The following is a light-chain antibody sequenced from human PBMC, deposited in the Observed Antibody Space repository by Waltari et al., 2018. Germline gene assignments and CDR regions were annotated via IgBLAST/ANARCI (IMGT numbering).Light chain of an antibody. V-gene: IGLV3-1*01. CDR2: QDS. Sequence: SYDLPKHPSLSFSPGQQASITAPGEKLGNNYACWYQQKPAQSPVLVISQDSKRPSGIPGRFSGSNSGNTATLTISGTQAMDEADYYCQAWDSSTVVFGGGTKLTVL. CDR1: KLGNNY. CDR3: QAWDSSTVV. J-gene: IGLJ2*01.